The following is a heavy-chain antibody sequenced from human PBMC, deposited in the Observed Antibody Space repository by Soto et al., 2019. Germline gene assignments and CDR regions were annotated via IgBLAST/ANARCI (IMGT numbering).Heavy chain of an antibody. CDR2: IYNSGTT. D-gene: IGHD6-13*01. CDR3: ARAPEEVLPYSSSPYYFDY. V-gene: IGHV4-31*03. CDR1: GGSITRGGYY. Sequence: PSETLSLTCTVSGGSITRGGYYWSWIRQHPGKGLEWIGYIYNSGTTYYNPSLKSRVTISVDTSKNQFSLKLSSVTAADTAVYYCARAPEEVLPYSSSPYYFDYWGQGTLVTVSS. J-gene: IGHJ4*02.